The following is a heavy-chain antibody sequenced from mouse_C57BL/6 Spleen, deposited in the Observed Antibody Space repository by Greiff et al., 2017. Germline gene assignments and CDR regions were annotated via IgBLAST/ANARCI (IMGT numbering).Heavy chain of an antibody. D-gene: IGHD2-2*01. CDR3: ARDGGLRRNFDY. CDR1: GYTFTSYW. Sequence: QVQLQQPGAELVKPGASVKLSCKASGYTFTSYWMPWVKQRPGQGLEWIGMIHPNSGSTNYNEKFKSKATLTVDKSSSTAYMQLSSLTSEDSAVYYCARDGGLRRNFDYWGQGTTLTVSS. J-gene: IGHJ2*01. CDR2: IHPNSGST. V-gene: IGHV1-64*01.